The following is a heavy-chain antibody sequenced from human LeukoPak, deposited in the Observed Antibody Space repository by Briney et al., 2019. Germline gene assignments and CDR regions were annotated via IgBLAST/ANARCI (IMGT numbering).Heavy chain of an antibody. CDR1: GYSFTNYW. V-gene: IGHV5-51*01. CDR3: AREPELYGGPGVAYYAMDV. D-gene: IGHD4-23*01. J-gene: IGHJ6*02. Sequence: KGGESLKISCKGSGYSFTNYWIGWVRQMPGEGLVWMGIIYPGDSDTRYSPSFQGQVTISADKSISTAYLQWSSLKASDTAMYYCAREPELYGGPGVAYYAMDVWGQGTTVTVSS. CDR2: IYPGDSDT.